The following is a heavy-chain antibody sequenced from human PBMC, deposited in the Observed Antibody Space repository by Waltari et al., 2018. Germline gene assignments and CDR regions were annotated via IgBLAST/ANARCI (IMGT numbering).Heavy chain of an antibody. Sequence: QVQLAESGGGVVQPGRSLRLSCAASGFIFSSYGMQWVRQAPGKGVEWVAGISYDGYDKNYADSLQGRVTISRDNSQNTLYLQLNSLRPDDTAVYYCAKVFLEWQTDNWIDTWGQGTLVTVSS. CDR2: ISYDGYDK. D-gene: IGHD3-3*01. V-gene: IGHV3-30*18. CDR1: GFIFSSYG. J-gene: IGHJ5*02. CDR3: AKVFLEWQTDNWIDT.